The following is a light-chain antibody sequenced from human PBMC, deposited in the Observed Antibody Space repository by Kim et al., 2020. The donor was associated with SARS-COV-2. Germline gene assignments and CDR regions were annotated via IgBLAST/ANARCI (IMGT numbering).Light chain of an antibody. CDR3: YTATDNNRV. V-gene: IGLV3-27*01. Sequence: SYELTQPSSVSVSPGQTARITCSGDILTKKYARWFQQKPGQAPVLVIYKDTERPSGIPERFSGSTSGTTVTLTISGAQAEDEADYYCYTATDNNRVFGGGTQLTVL. CDR2: KDT. J-gene: IGLJ3*02. CDR1: ILTKKY.